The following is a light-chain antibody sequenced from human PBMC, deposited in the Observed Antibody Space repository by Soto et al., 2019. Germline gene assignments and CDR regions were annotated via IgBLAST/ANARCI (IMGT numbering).Light chain of an antibody. V-gene: IGKV3-20*01. CDR2: GVS. CDR1: QSVRSSY. J-gene: IGKJ1*01. Sequence: EIVLTQSPGTLSLSPGERATLSCRASQSVRSSYLAWYQQKLGQAPRLLIYGVSNMATGIPDRFSGSGSGTDFTLTISRLESEDFAVYYCQQYGTAPRTFGQRTKVEIK. CDR3: QQYGTAPRT.